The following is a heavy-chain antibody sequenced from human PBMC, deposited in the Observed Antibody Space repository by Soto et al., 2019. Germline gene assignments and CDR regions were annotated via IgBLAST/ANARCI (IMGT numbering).Heavy chain of an antibody. D-gene: IGHD6-13*01. V-gene: IGHV1-69*13. Sequence: SVKVSCKASGGTFSSYAISWVRQAPGQGLEWMGGIIPIFGTANYAQKFQGRVTITADESTSTAYMELSSLISDDTAVYYCARSLSSTWSSSYFDYWGQGTLVTVSS. CDR1: GGTFSSYA. CDR2: IIPIFGTA. CDR3: ARSLSSTWSSSYFDY. J-gene: IGHJ4*02.